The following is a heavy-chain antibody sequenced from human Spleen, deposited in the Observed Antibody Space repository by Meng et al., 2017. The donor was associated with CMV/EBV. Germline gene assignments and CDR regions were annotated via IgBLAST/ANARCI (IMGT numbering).Heavy chain of an antibody. V-gene: IGHV1-2*02. J-gene: IGHJ4*02. CDR2: INPNSGGT. CDR3: ARMGGYCSGGSCYVHY. CDR1: GGTFSSYA. Sequence: ASVKVSCKASGGTFSSYAISWVRQAPGQGLEWMGWINPNSGGTSYAQKFQGRVTMTRDTSISTVYMELSRLRSDDTAVYYCARMGGYCSGGSCYVHYWGQGTRVTVSS. D-gene: IGHD2-15*01.